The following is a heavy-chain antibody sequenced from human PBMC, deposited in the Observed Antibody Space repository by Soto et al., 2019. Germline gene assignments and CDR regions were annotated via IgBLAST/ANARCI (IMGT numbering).Heavy chain of an antibody. D-gene: IGHD3-10*01. CDR2: ITGSGGDT. CDR1: GFTFNNYA. Sequence: GGSLRLSCAASGFTFNNYAMGWVSQAPGKGLEWVSAITGSGGDTYYLDSVKGRFTISRDNSKNTLFLQVNSLRAEDTAIYYCAKLGSSAWSRHYYFDYWGQGTLVTVSS. V-gene: IGHV3-23*01. J-gene: IGHJ4*02. CDR3: AKLGSSAWSRHYYFDY.